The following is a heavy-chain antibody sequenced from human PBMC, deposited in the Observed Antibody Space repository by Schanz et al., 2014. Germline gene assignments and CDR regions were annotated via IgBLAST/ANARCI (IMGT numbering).Heavy chain of an antibody. CDR3: AMGGYQLHH. CDR2: ISSSGSSI. V-gene: IGHV3-21*02. D-gene: IGHD1-7*01. J-gene: IGHJ4*02. Sequence: EQLVESGGGAVQPGRSLRLSCAASGFTFSSYAVDWIRQAPGQGLEWVSSISSSGSSIYYADSVKGRFTISRDNAENTLYLQMNSLRVEDTAVYYCAMGGYQLHHWGQGTLVTVSS. CDR1: GFTFSSYA.